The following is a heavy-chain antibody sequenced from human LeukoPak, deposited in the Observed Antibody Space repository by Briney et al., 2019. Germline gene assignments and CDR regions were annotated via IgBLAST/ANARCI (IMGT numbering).Heavy chain of an antibody. D-gene: IGHD2/OR15-2a*01. CDR1: GGSISDNY. Sequence: PSETLSLTCTVSGGSISDNYWSWIRLPPGKGLEWIGYAYSSGHTNYNSSLRSRVTVSLDTSKSQFSLRLSSVTAADTAVYFCARHPFSTPFDYWGPGIPATVSS. CDR2: AYSSGHT. J-gene: IGHJ4*02. CDR3: ARHPFSTPFDY. V-gene: IGHV4-59*08.